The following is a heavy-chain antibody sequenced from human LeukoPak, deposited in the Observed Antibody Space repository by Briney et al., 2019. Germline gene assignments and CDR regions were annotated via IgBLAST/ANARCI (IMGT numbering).Heavy chain of an antibody. D-gene: IGHD1-26*01. V-gene: IGHV1-69*05. CDR1: GGTFSSYA. CDR2: IIPIFGTA. J-gene: IGHJ4*02. Sequence: ASVKVSCKASGGTFSSYAISWVRQAPGQGLEWMGGIIPIFGTANYAQKFQGRVTITTDESTSTAYMELSSLRSEDTAVYYCARVYSGSSLGDYWGQGTLVTVSS. CDR3: ARVYSGSSLGDY.